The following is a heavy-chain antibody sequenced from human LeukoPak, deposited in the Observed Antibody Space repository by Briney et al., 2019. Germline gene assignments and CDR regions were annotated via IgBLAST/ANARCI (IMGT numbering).Heavy chain of an antibody. CDR3: ARDPDEGY. CDR1: GFTLSGDW. CDR2: IKQTGSEQ. V-gene: IGHV3-7*01. Sequence: GGSLSLSCAVSGFTLSGDWMSWVRQAPGKGLEWVANIKQTGSEQYYLDSVKGRFTTSRDTAKNSLYLQMNSLRAEDTAAYYCARDPDEGYWGQGTLVTVSS. J-gene: IGHJ4*02.